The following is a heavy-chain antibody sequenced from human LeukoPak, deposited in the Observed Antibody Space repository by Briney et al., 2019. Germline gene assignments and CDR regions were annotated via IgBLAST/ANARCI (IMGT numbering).Heavy chain of an antibody. CDR1: GFTVRSNY. CDR2: IYSGGST. J-gene: IGHJ4*02. Sequence: PGGSLRLSCAASGFTVRSNYMSWVRQAAGKGLEWVSIIYSGGSTYYADSVKGRFTISRDNSKNTLYLQMNSLRAEDTAVYYCAPTERERLTPLYFDYWGQGTLVTVSS. D-gene: IGHD1-1*01. CDR3: APTERERLTPLYFDY. V-gene: IGHV3-53*01.